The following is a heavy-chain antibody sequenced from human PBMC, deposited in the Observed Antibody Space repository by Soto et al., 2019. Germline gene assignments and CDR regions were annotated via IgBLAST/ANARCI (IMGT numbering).Heavy chain of an antibody. Sequence: PSETLSLTCTVSGGSISSGDYYWSWIRQPPGKGLEWIGYIYYSGSTYYSPSLKSRVTISVDTSKNQFSLKLSSVTAADTAVYYCARGQVVTAMLYFQHWGQGTLVTVSS. J-gene: IGHJ1*01. CDR2: IYYSGST. CDR1: GGSISSGDYY. CDR3: ARGQVVTAMLYFQH. D-gene: IGHD2-21*02. V-gene: IGHV4-30-4*01.